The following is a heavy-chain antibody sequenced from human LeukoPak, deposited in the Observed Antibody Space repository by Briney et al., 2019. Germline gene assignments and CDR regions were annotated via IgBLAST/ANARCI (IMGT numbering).Heavy chain of an antibody. D-gene: IGHD6-13*01. V-gene: IGHV4-39*07. CDR1: GGSISSSSYY. CDR2: IYYSGST. CDR3: ARDWILVPIPGIAAEITAFDI. Sequence: PSETLSLTCTVSGGSISSSSYYWGWIRQPPGKGVEWIGSIYYSGSTYYNPSLKSRVTISVDTSKNQFSLKLSSVTAADTAVYYCARDWILVPIPGIAAEITAFDIWGQRTMVTVSS. J-gene: IGHJ3*02.